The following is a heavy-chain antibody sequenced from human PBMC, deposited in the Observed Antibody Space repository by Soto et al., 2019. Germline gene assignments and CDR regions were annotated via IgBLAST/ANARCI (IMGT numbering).Heavy chain of an antibody. V-gene: IGHV1-69*01. Sequence: QVQLVQSGAEVKKPGSSVKVSCEASGGTFSSYAISWVRQAPGQGLEWMGGIIPIFGTANYAQKFQGRVTITADESTSTAYMELSSLRSEDTAVYYCARSGYSYGAFYYYYGMDVWGQGTTVTVSS. J-gene: IGHJ6*02. CDR1: GGTFSSYA. CDR2: IIPIFGTA. CDR3: ARSGYSYGAFYYYYGMDV. D-gene: IGHD5-18*01.